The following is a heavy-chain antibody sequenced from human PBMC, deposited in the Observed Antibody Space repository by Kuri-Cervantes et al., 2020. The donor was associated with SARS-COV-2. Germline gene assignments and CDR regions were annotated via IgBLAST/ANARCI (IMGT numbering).Heavy chain of an antibody. Sequence: SVKVSCKASGFTFTSSAMQWVRQARGQRLEWIGWIVVGSGNTNYAQKFQERVTITRVMSSSTAYMELSSLRSEDTAVYYCAAPITGTTDYYYYYGMDVWGQGTTVTVSS. D-gene: IGHD1-14*01. V-gene: IGHV1-58*02. J-gene: IGHJ6*02. CDR3: AAPITGTTDYYYYYGMDV. CDR2: IVVGSGNT. CDR1: GFTFTSSA.